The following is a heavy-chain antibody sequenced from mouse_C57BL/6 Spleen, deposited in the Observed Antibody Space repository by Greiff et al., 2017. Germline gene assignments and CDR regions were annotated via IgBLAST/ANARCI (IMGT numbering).Heavy chain of an antibody. V-gene: IGHV1-50*01. CDR1: GYTFTSYW. J-gene: IGHJ3*01. CDR2: IDPSDSNT. Sequence: VQLQQPGAELVKPGASVKLSCKASGYTFTSYWMQWVKQRPGQGLEWIGEIDPSDSNTNYNQKFKGKATLTVDTSSSTAYMQLSSLTSEDTAVYYCARRGAYWGQGTLVTVSA. CDR3: ARRGAY.